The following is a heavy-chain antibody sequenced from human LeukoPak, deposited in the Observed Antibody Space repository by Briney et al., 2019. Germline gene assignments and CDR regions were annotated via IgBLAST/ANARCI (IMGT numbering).Heavy chain of an antibody. CDR3: ARDKVTY. CDR2: INKDGSEK. CDR1: GFTFSNYY. Sequence: GGSLRLSCAASGFTFSNYYMSWVRQAPGKGLEWVAHINKDGSEKYYVDSVKGRFTISRDNAKNSLYLQMTSLRVEDKAVYYCARDKVTYWGRGTLVTVSS. J-gene: IGHJ4*02. V-gene: IGHV3-7*01.